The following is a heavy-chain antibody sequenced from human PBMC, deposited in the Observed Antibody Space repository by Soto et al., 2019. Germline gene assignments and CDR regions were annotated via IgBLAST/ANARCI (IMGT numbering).Heavy chain of an antibody. J-gene: IGHJ5*02. D-gene: IGHD6-19*01. CDR2: MNPGSGKT. V-gene: IGHV1-8*02. CDR1: GYTFINFD. CDR3: SRMGSAGTLNWCDP. Sequence: QVQFVQSGAEVKEPGASVRVSCKASGYTFINFDISWVRQAAGQGLEWLGWMNPGSGKTGYASKFRGRVVMTSDASTGTSDLELRSLTPDDTAVYYCSRMGSAGTLNWCDPWGQGTLVTVS.